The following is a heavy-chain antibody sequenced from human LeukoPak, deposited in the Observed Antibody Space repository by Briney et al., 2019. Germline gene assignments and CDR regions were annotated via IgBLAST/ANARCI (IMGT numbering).Heavy chain of an antibody. Sequence: PGGSLRLSCAASGFTVSSNYMSWVRQAPGKGLEWVSVIYSGGSTYYADSVKGRFTVSRDNSKNTLYLQMNSLRAEDTAVYYCARGWAVADPDYWGQGTLVTVSS. CDR2: IYSGGST. J-gene: IGHJ4*02. V-gene: IGHV3-66*01. CDR3: ARGWAVADPDY. D-gene: IGHD6-19*01. CDR1: GFTVSSNY.